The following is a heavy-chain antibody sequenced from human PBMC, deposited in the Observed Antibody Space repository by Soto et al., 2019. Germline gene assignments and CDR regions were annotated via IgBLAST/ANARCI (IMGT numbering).Heavy chain of an antibody. Sequence: GASVKVSCKASGVTFNRQDMRWVRQAPGQGLEWMGGIIPIFGTANYAQKFQGRVTITADESTSTAYMELSSLRSEDTAVYYCASRSYYYDSSGSGFDYWGQGTLVTVSS. CDR1: GVTFNRQD. CDR3: ASRSYYYDSSGSGFDY. D-gene: IGHD3-22*01. CDR2: IIPIFGTA. V-gene: IGHV1-69*13. J-gene: IGHJ4*02.